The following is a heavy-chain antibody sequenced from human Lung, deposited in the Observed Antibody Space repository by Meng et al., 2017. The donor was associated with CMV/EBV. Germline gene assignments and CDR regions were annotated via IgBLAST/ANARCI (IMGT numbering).Heavy chain of an antibody. CDR1: GFTFSSYW. Sequence: GGSLRLXXAASGFTFSSYWMSWVRQAPGKGLEWVANIKQDGSEKYYVDSVKGRFTISRDNAKNSLYLQMNRLRAEDTAVYYCARAIVVPAAPYYYYYGMDVWGQGTSVTVSS. CDR3: ARAIVVPAAPYYYYYGMDV. CDR2: IKQDGSEK. V-gene: IGHV3-7*04. J-gene: IGHJ6*01. D-gene: IGHD2-2*01.